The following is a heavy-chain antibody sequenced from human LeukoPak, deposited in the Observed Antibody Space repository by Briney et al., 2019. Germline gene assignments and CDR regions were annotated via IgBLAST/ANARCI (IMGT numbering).Heavy chain of an antibody. V-gene: IGHV3-48*01. Sequence: GGSLRLSCAASGFTFSSYSMNWVRQAPGKGLEWVSYISSSSSTIYYADSVKGRFTISRDNAKNSLYLQMNSLRAEDTAVYYCARDGSSYIVVVTPYSPADYWGQGTLVTVSS. J-gene: IGHJ4*02. CDR1: GFTFSSYS. D-gene: IGHD2-21*02. CDR3: ARDGSSYIVVVTPYSPADY. CDR2: ISSSSSTI.